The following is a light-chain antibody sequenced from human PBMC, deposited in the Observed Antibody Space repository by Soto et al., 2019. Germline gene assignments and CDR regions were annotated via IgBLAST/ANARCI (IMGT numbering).Light chain of an antibody. CDR2: GAS. Sequence: EIQMTQSPSSLSASVGDRVTITCRASQGISNYLAWYQQKPGKVPKLLIYGASTLQLGVPSRLSGSGSGTDFTLIINSLQPEDVAPYYCQKYDSAPCTFGQGTKVEIK. J-gene: IGKJ1*01. CDR3: QKYDSAPCT. CDR1: QGISNY. V-gene: IGKV1-27*01.